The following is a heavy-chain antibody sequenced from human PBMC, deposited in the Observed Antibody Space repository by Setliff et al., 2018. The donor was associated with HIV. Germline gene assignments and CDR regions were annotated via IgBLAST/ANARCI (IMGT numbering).Heavy chain of an antibody. V-gene: IGHV4-4*07. CDR1: GGSISSYY. CDR2: IYTSGST. D-gene: IGHD3-10*01. J-gene: IGHJ6*03. Sequence: SETLSLTCTVSGGSISSYYWSWIRQPAGKGLEWIGRIYTSGSTNYNPSLKSRVTMSVDTSKNQFSLKLSSVTAADTAVYYCARGLGVRGVYYYYYMDVWGKGTTVTVSS. CDR3: ARGLGVRGVYYYYYMDV.